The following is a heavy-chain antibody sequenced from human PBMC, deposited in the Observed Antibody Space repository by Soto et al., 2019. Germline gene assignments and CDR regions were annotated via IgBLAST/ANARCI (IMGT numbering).Heavy chain of an antibody. J-gene: IGHJ4*02. CDR2: INADNGDT. Sequence: ASVKVSCKASGYTFTTYSMHWVRQAPGQRLEWMGWINADNGDTEYSQKFQGRVTINRDTLASTAYMELSSLRFADTAVCYCARLNPRRYFDYWGQGTLVTVPS. V-gene: IGHV1-3*01. CDR1: GYTFTTYS. CDR3: ARLNPRRYFDY.